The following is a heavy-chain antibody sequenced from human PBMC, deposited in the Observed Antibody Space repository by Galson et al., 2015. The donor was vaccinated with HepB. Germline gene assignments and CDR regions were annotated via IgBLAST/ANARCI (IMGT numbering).Heavy chain of an antibody. CDR2: IYWNDDK. CDR3: AHSLGSGWYVGPPQYYFDY. J-gene: IGHJ4*02. CDR1: GFSLSTSGVG. Sequence: PALVKPTQTLTLTFTFSGFSLSTSGVGVGWIRQPPGKALERLALIYWNDDKRYSPSLKNRLTITKDASKNQVVLTMTNMDPVDTATYYCAHSLGSGWYVGPPQYYFDYWGQGTLVTVSS. V-gene: IGHV2-5*01. D-gene: IGHD6-19*01.